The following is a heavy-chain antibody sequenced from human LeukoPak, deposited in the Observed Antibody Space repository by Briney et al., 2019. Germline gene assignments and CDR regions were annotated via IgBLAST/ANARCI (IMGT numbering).Heavy chain of an antibody. CDR3: ARGDDIVVVPAAMTFDY. Sequence: GESLKISCKGSGYSFTSYWIGWVRQMPGKGLEWMGIIYPGDSDTRYSPSLQGQVTISADKSISTAYLQWSSLKASDTAMYYCARGDDIVVVPAAMTFDYWGQGTLVTVSS. J-gene: IGHJ4*02. CDR1: GYSFTSYW. CDR2: IYPGDSDT. V-gene: IGHV5-51*01. D-gene: IGHD2-2*01.